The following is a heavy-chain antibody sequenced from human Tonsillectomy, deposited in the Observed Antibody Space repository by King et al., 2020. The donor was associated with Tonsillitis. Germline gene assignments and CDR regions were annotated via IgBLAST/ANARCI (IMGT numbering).Heavy chain of an antibody. V-gene: IGHV4-59*01. CDR2: IYYGGST. CDR1: GGSISSYY. D-gene: IGHD1-26*01. CDR3: ARDLYSGSVDY. Sequence: LQLQESGPGLVKPSETLSLTCTVSGGSISSYYWSWIRHPPGEGLEWIGYIYYGGSTNYNPSLKSRVTISVDTSKNQFSLSLSSVTAADTAVYYCARDLYSGSVDYWGQGTLVTVSA. J-gene: IGHJ4*02.